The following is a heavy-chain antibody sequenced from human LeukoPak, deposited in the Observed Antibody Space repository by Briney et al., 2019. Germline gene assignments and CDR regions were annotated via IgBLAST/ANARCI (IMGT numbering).Heavy chain of an antibody. Sequence: GGSLRLSCAASGFTFRSYEMNWVRQAPGKGLEWVSYISSSGSTIHYADSVKGRFTTSRDNAKNSLYLQMNSLRAEDTAVYYCARDGVVPAAMIAFDIWGQGTRVTVSS. J-gene: IGHJ3*02. D-gene: IGHD2-2*01. CDR2: ISSSGSTI. CDR1: GFTFRSYE. V-gene: IGHV3-48*03. CDR3: ARDGVVPAAMIAFDI.